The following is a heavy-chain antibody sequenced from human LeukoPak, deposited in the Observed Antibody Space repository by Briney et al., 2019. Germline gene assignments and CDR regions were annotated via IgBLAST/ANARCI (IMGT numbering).Heavy chain of an antibody. D-gene: IGHD3-22*01. CDR2: IYHLGSV. J-gene: IGHJ4*02. CDR3: ARSRPDRSGYYSSGIFGY. V-gene: IGHV4-39*01. CDR1: GGSITSRSYY. Sequence: SETLSPTCTVSGGSITSRSYYWGWIRQPPGRGLEWIGSIYHLGSVRYDPSLKNRVTISVDTSMNQFSLNLSSVTAADTAVFYCARSRPDRSGYYSSGIFGYWGQGTLVTISS.